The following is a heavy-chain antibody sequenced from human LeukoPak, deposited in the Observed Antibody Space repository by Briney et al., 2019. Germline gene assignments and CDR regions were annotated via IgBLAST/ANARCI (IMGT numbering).Heavy chain of an antibody. Sequence: PSETLSLTCTVSGAPISNYYWSWIRQPPAKGLECIEYVYYSGRTNHNPSLKSRFTISADTSKNQFSLKLTSVTDADTAVYYCARHERGAENLDYWGQGTLVTVSS. CDR3: ARHERGAENLDY. J-gene: IGHJ4*02. CDR1: GAPISNYY. D-gene: IGHD1-1*01. V-gene: IGHV4-59*08. CDR2: VYYSGRT.